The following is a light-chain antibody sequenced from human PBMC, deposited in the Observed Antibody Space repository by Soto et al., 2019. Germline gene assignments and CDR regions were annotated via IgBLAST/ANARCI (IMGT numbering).Light chain of an antibody. V-gene: IGLV2-23*02. J-gene: IGLJ2*01. CDR3: CSYSGRSRPVV. Sequence: QSALTPPASVSGSPGQSITISCTGTSSDVGSYALVSLYQQHTGKAPKLIIYEVNKRTSGVSHRFSGSKSGDTASLTISGRQTEDEAYYDCCSYSGRSRPVVFGGGTTVTVL. CDR1: SSDVGSYAL. CDR2: EVN.